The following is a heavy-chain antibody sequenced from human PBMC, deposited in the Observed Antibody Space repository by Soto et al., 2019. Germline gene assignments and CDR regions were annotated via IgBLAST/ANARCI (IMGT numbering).Heavy chain of an antibody. V-gene: IGHV3-30*18. J-gene: IGHJ6*02. CDR3: AKAGIAVQYYYYYYGMDV. Sequence: GGSLRLSCAASGFTFSSYGMHWVRQAPGKGLEWVAVISYDGSNKYYADSVKGRFTISRDNSKNTLYLQMNSLRAEDTAVYYCAKAGIAVQYYYYYYGMDVWGQGTTVTVSS. CDR1: GFTFSSYG. CDR2: ISYDGSNK. D-gene: IGHD6-19*01.